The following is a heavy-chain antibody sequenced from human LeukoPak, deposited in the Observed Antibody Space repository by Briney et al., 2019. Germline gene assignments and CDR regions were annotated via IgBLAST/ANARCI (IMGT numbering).Heavy chain of an antibody. D-gene: IGHD6-13*01. J-gene: IGHJ5*02. CDR1: GGSIGSSSYY. CDR2: IYYSGST. V-gene: IGHV4-39*07. Sequence: SETLSLTCTVSGGSIGSSSYYWGWIRQPPGKWLEWIGSIYYSGSTYYNPSLKSRVTISVDTSKNQCSLKLSSVTAADTAVYSCARGMIAAAGTWWFDPWGQGTLVTVSS. CDR3: ARGMIAAAGTWWFDP.